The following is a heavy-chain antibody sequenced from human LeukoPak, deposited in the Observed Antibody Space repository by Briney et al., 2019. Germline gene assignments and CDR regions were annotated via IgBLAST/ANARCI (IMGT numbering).Heavy chain of an antibody. CDR2: INPSGGST. CDR3: ARDSRWEVVLYASEI. CDR1: GYTFTSYY. V-gene: IGHV1-46*01. J-gene: IGHJ3*02. Sequence: ASVNVPCKASGYTFTSYYMHWVRQAPGQGLEWMGIINPSGGSTSYAQKFQGRVTMTRDTSTSTVYMELSSLRSEDTAVYYCARDSRWEVVLYASEIWGQGTMVTVSS. D-gene: IGHD1-26*01.